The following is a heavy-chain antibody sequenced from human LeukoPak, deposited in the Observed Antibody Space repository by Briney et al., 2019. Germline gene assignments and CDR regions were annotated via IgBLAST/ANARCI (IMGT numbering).Heavy chain of an antibody. CDR3: ARERRDGYNRAVDY. V-gene: IGHV4-59*01. J-gene: IGHJ4*02. Sequence: SETLSLTCTVSGGSISSYYWSWIRQPPGKGLEWIGYIYYSGSTNYNPSLKSRVTISVDTSKNQFSLKQSSVTAADTAVYYCARERRDGYNRAVDYWGQGTLVTVSS. CDR1: GGSISSYY. D-gene: IGHD5-24*01. CDR2: IYYSGST.